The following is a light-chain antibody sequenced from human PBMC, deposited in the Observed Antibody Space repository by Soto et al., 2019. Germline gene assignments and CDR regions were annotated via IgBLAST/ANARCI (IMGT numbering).Light chain of an antibody. CDR1: SSDVGNYKY. CDR3: CSYGGTYTV. Sequence: QSALTQPRSVSGSPGQSVTIYCTGTSSDVGNYKYVSWYQQHPGKVPELLIYGVSERPSGVPDRFSGSKSGNTASLTISGLQAEDEADYYCCSYGGTYTVFGAGTKLTVL. J-gene: IGLJ3*02. V-gene: IGLV2-11*01. CDR2: GVS.